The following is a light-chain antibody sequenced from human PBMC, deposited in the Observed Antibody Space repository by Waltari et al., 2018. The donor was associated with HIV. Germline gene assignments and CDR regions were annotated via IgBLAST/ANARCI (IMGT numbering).Light chain of an antibody. V-gene: IGLV7-46*01. CDR1: TGAVTSDHY. J-gene: IGLJ2*01. CDR2: DTS. Sequence: QAVVPQEPSLPVSPGGTVTLTRGSSTGAVTSDHYPYWVQQTPGQAPRTLIYDTSNKHSWTPARFSGSLLGGKAALTLSGAQPEDEAEYYCLLSYGGARVFGGGTKLTVL. CDR3: LLSYGGARV.